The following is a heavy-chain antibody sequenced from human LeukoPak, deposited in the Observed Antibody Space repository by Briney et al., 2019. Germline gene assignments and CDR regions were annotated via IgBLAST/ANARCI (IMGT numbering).Heavy chain of an antibody. J-gene: IGHJ6*04. CDR2: IYYSGST. CDR1: GGSVSSGSYY. V-gene: IGHV4-61*01. Sequence: SETLSLTCTVSGGSVSSGSYYWSWIRQPPGKGLEWIGYIYYSGSTNYNPSLKSRVTLSVDTSKNQFSLKLSSVTAADTAVYYCAREAPLLPAAAPRPGYYYGMDVWGKGTTVTVSS. CDR3: AREAPLLPAAAPRPGYYYGMDV. D-gene: IGHD2-2*01.